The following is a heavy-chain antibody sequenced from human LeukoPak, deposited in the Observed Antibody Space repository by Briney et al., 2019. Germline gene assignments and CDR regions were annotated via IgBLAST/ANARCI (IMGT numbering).Heavy chain of an antibody. CDR2: ISAYNGNT. D-gene: IGHD4-23*01. Sequence: ASVKVSCKASGYTFTSYGISWVRQAPGQGLEWMGWISAYNGNTNYAQKLQGRVTMTTDTSTSTAYMELSGLRFDDTAVYYCARDDGNSRFNALDIWGQGTMVTVSS. CDR3: ARDDGNSRFNALDI. CDR1: GYTFTSYG. V-gene: IGHV1-18*01. J-gene: IGHJ3*02.